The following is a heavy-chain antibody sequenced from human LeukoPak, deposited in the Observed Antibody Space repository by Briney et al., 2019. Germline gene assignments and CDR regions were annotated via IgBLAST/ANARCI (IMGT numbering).Heavy chain of an antibody. CDR2: MFTSGST. CDR3: ATSHDVKTAPYDL. D-gene: IGHD2-21*01. CDR1: GGSISSSSYY. Sequence: PSETLSLTCTVSGGSISSSSYYWGWIRQPPGKGLEWIGYMFTSGSTDYNPSLKSRVTMSVDTSKNQLSMELRFLTAADTAVYYCATSHDVKTAPYDLWGQGTLVTVSS. J-gene: IGHJ4*02. V-gene: IGHV4-61*05.